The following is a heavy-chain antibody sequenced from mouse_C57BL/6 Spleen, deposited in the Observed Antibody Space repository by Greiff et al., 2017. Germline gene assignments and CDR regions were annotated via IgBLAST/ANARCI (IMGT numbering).Heavy chain of an antibody. CDR1: GYTFTSYW. J-gene: IGHJ2*01. CDR3: ARDYYGSSYSYFDY. Sequence: QVQLQQPGAELVKPGASVKLSCKASGYTFTSYWMHWVKQRPGQGLEWIGRIDPNSGGTKYNEKFKSKATLTVDKPSSTAYMQLSSLTSEDSAVYYCARDYYGSSYSYFDYWGQGTTLTVSS. CDR2: IDPNSGGT. D-gene: IGHD1-1*01. V-gene: IGHV1-72*01.